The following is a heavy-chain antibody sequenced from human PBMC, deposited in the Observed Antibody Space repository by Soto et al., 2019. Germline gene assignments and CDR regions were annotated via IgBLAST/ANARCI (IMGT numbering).Heavy chain of an antibody. CDR1: GGFNSYS. J-gene: IGHJ5*02. D-gene: IGHD2-2*01. V-gene: IGHV1-69*06. CDR3: ARGGPVIIPAATNWFDP. Sequence: QVQLVQSGAEVKKPGSSVKVSCKGSGGFNSYSISWVRQAPGQGPEWMGGIIPIVATPTYAQKFQGRVTITADKSTSTAYMELSRLTSEDTAVYYCARGGPVIIPAATNWFDPWGQGTLVSVSS. CDR2: IIPIVATP.